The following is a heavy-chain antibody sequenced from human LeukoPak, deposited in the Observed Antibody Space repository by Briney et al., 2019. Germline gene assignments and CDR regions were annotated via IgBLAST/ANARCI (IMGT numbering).Heavy chain of an antibody. D-gene: IGHD2-8*01. Sequence: SGPTLVKHTQNLTLTCTFSGFSLSTSGAAVGWIRQPPGRALEWLALIYWDDDKPYTPSLKSRLALTKDTSKNPVILTMTTYDPVETGTYYCADKSVYGYFDSWGQGTLVTVSS. CDR1: GFSLSTSGAA. CDR3: ADKSVYGYFDS. V-gene: IGHV2-5*02. CDR2: IYWDDDK. J-gene: IGHJ4*02.